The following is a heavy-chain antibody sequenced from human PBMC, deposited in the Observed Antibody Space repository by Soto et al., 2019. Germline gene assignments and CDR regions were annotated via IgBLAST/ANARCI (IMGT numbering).Heavy chain of an antibody. J-gene: IGHJ4*02. CDR3: ARESEDLTSNFDY. Sequence: WGALRVSCAASGFTFTMYSMNWVRQAPGKELEWVSSISSTTNYIYYGDSMKGRFTISRDNAKNSLYLEMNSLRAEDTAVYYCARESEDLTSNFDYWGQGTMVTVSS. CDR1: GFTFTMYS. V-gene: IGHV3-21*06. CDR2: ISSTTNYI.